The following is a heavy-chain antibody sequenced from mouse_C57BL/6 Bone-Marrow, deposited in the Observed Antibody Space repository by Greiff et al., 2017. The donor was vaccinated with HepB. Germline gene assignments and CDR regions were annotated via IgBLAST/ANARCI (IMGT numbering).Heavy chain of an antibody. CDR3: TTWGGYAMDY. CDR1: GFNIKDDY. CDR2: IDPENGDT. V-gene: IGHV14-4*01. Sequence: DVQLVESGAELVRPGASVKLSCTASGFNIKDDYMHWVKQRPEQGLEWIGWIDPENGDTEYASKFQGKATITADTSSNTAYLQLSSLTSEDTAVYYCTTWGGYAMDYWGQGTSVTVSS. J-gene: IGHJ4*01.